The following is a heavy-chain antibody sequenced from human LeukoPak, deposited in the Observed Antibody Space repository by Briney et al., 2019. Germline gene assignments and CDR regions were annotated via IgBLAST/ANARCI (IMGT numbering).Heavy chain of an antibody. J-gene: IGHJ4*02. V-gene: IGHV3-30*02. CDR2: IRYDGSNK. CDR3: ARGIFWGSGSYNFDY. Sequence: GGSLRLSCAASGFTFLSYGMHWVRQAPGKGLEWVAFIRYDGSNKYYADSVKDRFTISRDNSKNPLYLQTNSLRAEDTAVYYCARGIFWGSGSYNFDYWGQGTLVTVSS. CDR1: GFTFLSYG. D-gene: IGHD3-10*01.